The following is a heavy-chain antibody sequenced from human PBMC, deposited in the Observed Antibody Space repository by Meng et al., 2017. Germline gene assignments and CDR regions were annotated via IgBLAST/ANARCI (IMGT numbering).Heavy chain of an antibody. Sequence: SETLSLTCTVSGGSISSSSYYWGWIRQPPGKGLEWIGSIYYSGSTYYNPSLKSRVTISVDTSKNQFPLKLSSVTAADTAVYYCARDLGAYYYDSSGYYYVNWGQGTLVTVSS. V-gene: IGHV4-39*06. D-gene: IGHD3-22*01. CDR2: IYYSGST. J-gene: IGHJ4*02. CDR1: GGSISSSSYY. CDR3: ARDLGAYYYDSSGYYYVN.